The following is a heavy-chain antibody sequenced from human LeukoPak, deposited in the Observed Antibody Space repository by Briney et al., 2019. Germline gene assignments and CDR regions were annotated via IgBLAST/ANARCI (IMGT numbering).Heavy chain of an antibody. CDR2: IYYSGST. CDR1: GGSISSYY. V-gene: IGHV4-59*01. D-gene: IGHD3-10*01. J-gene: IGHJ4*02. Sequence: SETLSLTCTVSGGSISSYYWSWIRQPLGKGLEWIGYIYYSGSTNYNPSLKSRVTISVDTSKNQFSLKLSSVTAADTAVYYCASSYYYGSGSYYNSFDYWGQGTLVTVSS. CDR3: ASSYYYGSGSYYNSFDY.